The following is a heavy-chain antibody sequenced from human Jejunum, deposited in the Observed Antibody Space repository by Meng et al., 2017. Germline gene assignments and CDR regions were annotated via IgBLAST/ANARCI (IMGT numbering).Heavy chain of an antibody. V-gene: IGHV4-30-2*01. CDR2: SYHTGSS. CDR3: ARASVGNCGGDCYSPHWFDP. D-gene: IGHD2-21*02. CDR1: GGSISSGAYS. J-gene: IGHJ5*02. Sequence: QLQLQESGSGLVQPSQTLSLTCAVSGGSISSGAYSWSWIRQPPGKGLEWIGHSYHTGSSNYNPSLESRVTISVDRSKNQFSLKLTSATAADTAVYYCARASVGNCGGDCYSPHWFDPWGQGTLVTVSS.